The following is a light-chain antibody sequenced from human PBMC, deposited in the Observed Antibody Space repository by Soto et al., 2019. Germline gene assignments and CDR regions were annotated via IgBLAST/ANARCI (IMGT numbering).Light chain of an antibody. CDR1: QSVSSK. CDR2: DTS. V-gene: IGKV3-15*01. CDR3: QQYNDWPPYT. J-gene: IGKJ2*01. Sequence: EIVMTQSPATLSVSPGERAALSCRASQSVSSKLAWYRQRPGQAPRLVIYDTSTRATGVPTRFSGSGSGTEFTLTISSLQSEDFAVYYCQQYNDWPPYTFGQGTRLEIK.